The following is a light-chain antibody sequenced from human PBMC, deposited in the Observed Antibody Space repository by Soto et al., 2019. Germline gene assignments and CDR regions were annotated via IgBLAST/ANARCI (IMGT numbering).Light chain of an antibody. V-gene: IGKV4-1*01. CDR2: WAS. CDR1: QSVLYSSNNNNY. J-gene: IGKJ1*01. Sequence: EIVMTQSPDYLAVSLGERATINCKSSQSVLYSSNNNNYLAWYQQKPGQPPKLLFYWASTRESGVPDRFSGSGSGTDFTLTISSLQAEDVAVYYCQQYYSTPRTFGQGTKVEIK. CDR3: QQYYSTPRT.